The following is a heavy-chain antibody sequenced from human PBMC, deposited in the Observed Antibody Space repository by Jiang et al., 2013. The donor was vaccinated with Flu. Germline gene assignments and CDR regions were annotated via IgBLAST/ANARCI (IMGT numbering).Heavy chain of an antibody. CDR1: GGSISSSSYY. CDR3: ARHGGAAGPTGWFDP. CDR2: IYYSGST. Sequence: GSGLVKPSETLSLTCTVSGGSISSSSYYWGWIRQPPGKGLEWIGSIYYSGSTYYNPSLKSRVTISVDTSKNQFSLKLSSVTAADTAVYYCARHGGAAGPTGWFDPWGQGTLVTVSS. J-gene: IGHJ5*02. D-gene: IGHD6-13*01. V-gene: IGHV4-39*01.